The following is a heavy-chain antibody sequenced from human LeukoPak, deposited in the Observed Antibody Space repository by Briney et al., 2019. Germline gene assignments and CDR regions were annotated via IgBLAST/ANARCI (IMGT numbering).Heavy chain of an antibody. D-gene: IGHD2-15*01. Sequence: ASVKVSCKASGYTFTGYYMHWVRQAPGQGLEWMGWINPNSGGTNYAQKFQGRVTMTRDTSISTAYMELSRLRSDDTAVYYCAPTYCSGGSCYSFDYWGQGTLVTASS. CDR1: GYTFTGYY. CDR3: APTYCSGGSCYSFDY. J-gene: IGHJ4*02. CDR2: INPNSGGT. V-gene: IGHV1-2*02.